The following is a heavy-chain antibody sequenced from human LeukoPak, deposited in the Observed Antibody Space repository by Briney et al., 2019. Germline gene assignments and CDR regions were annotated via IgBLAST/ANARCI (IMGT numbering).Heavy chain of an antibody. V-gene: IGHV3-15*01. Sequence: GGSLRLSCAASGFTFSSYSMNWVRQAPGKGLEWVGRIRSDGTTDYAAPVKGRFTISTDDSKNTMYMQMNGLKTEDTAVYYCATGLSDVTVADFWGQGALVTVSS. D-gene: IGHD1-14*01. J-gene: IGHJ4*02. CDR2: IRSDGTT. CDR3: ATGLSDVTVADF. CDR1: GFTFSSYS.